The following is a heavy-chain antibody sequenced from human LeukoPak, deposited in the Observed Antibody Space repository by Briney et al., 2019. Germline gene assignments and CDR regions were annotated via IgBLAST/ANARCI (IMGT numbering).Heavy chain of an antibody. V-gene: IGHV1-18*01. D-gene: IGHD2-15*01. CDR2: ISAYNGNT. Sequence: GASVKVSCKASGYTFTSYGISWVRQAPGQGLEWMGWISAYNGNTNYAQRLQGRVTMTTDTSTSTAYMELRSLRSDDTAVYYCARDQGIVVVVDFQFPYDYWGQGTLVTVSS. J-gene: IGHJ4*02. CDR3: ARDQGIVVVVDFQFPYDY. CDR1: GYTFTSYG.